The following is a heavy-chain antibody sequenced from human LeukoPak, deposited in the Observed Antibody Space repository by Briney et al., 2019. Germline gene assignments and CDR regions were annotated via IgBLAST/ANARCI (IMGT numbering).Heavy chain of an antibody. CDR3: ARGKSRGSHIDY. V-gene: IGHV1-69*13. J-gene: IGHJ4*02. Sequence: GASVKVSCKASGGTFSSYAISWVRQAPGQGLEWMGGIIPIFGTANYAQKFQGRVTITADESTSTAYMELSSLRSEDTALYYCARGKSRGSHIDYWGQGTLVTVSS. CDR2: IIPIFGTA. CDR1: GGTFSSYA. D-gene: IGHD1-26*01.